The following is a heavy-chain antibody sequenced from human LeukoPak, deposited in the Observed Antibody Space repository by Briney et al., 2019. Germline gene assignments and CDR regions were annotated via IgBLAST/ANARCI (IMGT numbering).Heavy chain of an antibody. CDR3: AKGSLDYYYGMDV. J-gene: IGHJ6*02. CDR2: ISGSSGRT. Sequence: PGGSLRLSCAASGFTFSSYAMSWVRQAPGKGLERVSAISGSSGRTYYADSVKGRFTISRDNSKNTLYLQMNSLRAEDMAVYYCAKGSLDYYYGMDVWGQGTTVTVSS. CDR1: GFTFSSYA. V-gene: IGHV3-23*01.